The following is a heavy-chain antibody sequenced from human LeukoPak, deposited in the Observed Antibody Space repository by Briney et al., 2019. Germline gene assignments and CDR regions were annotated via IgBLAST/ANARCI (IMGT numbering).Heavy chain of an antibody. CDR3: ARQDGYDLNWFDA. Sequence: GGSVKVSCKASGYTFTSYDMNWVRQAPGQGLEWMGWMNPNSGNTVYAQKFQGRVTMTRNTSISTAYMELSSLRSEDTAVYYCARQDGYDLNWFDAWGQGTLVTVSA. D-gene: IGHD5-12*01. CDR2: MNPNSGNT. CDR1: GYTFTSYD. V-gene: IGHV1-8*01. J-gene: IGHJ5*02.